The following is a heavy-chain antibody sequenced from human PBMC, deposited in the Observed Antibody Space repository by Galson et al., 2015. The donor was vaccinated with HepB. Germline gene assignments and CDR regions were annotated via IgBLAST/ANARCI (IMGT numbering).Heavy chain of an antibody. J-gene: IGHJ4*02. CDR1: GGSVRSNTYY. CDR2: IYSSGST. Sequence: ETLSLTCDVFGGSVRSNTYYWAWIRQPPGKGLEWIASIYSSGSTYYDPSLKSRLTISVDTSKNQVSLRLTSVTVADTAVYYCARKHYYDGSGSYPDGFDYWGQGTLVTVSS. CDR3: ARKHYYDGSGSYPDGFDY. D-gene: IGHD3-22*01. V-gene: IGHV4-39*01.